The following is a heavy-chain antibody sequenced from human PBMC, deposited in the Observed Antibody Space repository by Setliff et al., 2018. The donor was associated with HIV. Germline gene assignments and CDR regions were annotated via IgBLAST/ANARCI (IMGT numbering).Heavy chain of an antibody. CDR3: ARDPGITAAGTEYFDS. CDR1: GGSASNSRYY. J-gene: IGHJ4*02. V-gene: IGHV4-39*07. Sequence: SETLSLTCTVSGGSASNSRYYWAWIRQPPGKGLEYIGSIHYNEKTYYNPSLKSRVTTSVDTSKNQFSLKLSSVTAADTAIYYCARDPGITAAGTEYFDSWGQGTLVTVSS. CDR2: IHYNEKT. D-gene: IGHD6-13*01.